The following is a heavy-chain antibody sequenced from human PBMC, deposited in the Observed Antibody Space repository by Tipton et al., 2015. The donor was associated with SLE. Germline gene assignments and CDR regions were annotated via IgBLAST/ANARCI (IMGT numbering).Heavy chain of an antibody. V-gene: IGHV4-59*08. CDR3: ARQGSGELVVVVAVTGALDY. CDR1: GGSINSYY. D-gene: IGHD2-15*01. CDR2: AHYSGIT. Sequence: TLSLTCTVSGGSINSYYWGWIRQPPGKGLEWIGSAHYSGITNYNPSLKSRVTISVNTSKNQLSLRLSSVTAADTTVYYCARQGSGELVVVVAVTGALDYWGQGTLVTVSS. J-gene: IGHJ1*01.